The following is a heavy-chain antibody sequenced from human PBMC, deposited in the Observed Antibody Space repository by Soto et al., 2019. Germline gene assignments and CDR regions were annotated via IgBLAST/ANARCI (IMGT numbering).Heavy chain of an antibody. J-gene: IGHJ6*03. CDR1: GFTFSSYW. Sequence: GGSLRLSCAASGFTFSSYWMSWVRQAPGKGLEWVANIKQDGSEKYYVDSVRGRFTISRDNAKNSLYLQMNSLRAEDTAVYYCSRHGDHGYYYYYYMDVWGKGTTVTVSS. D-gene: IGHD4-17*01. CDR2: IKQDGSEK. V-gene: IGHV3-7*01. CDR3: SRHGDHGYYYYYYMDV.